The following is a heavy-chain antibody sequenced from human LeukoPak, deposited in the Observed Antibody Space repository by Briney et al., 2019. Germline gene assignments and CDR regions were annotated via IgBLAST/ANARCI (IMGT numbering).Heavy chain of an antibody. Sequence: SETLSLTCTVSVGSISSSSYYWGWIRQPPGKGLEWIVCIYYSGSTYSNPSIKSRVTISVDTSKNQFSLKLSSVTAADTAVYYCVRDSGSYVDYWGQGTLVTVSS. CDR3: VRDSGSYVDY. CDR1: VGSISSSSYY. J-gene: IGHJ4*02. D-gene: IGHD3-10*01. V-gene: IGHV4-39*01. CDR2: IYYSGST.